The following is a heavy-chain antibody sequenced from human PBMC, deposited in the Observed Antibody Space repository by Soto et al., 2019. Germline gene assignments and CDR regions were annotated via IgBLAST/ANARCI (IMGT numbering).Heavy chain of an antibody. CDR2: ISYDESNK. D-gene: IGHD3-10*01. CDR3: AKDGGSGSYYPYGYLDL. CDR1: GFTFSSYG. V-gene: IGHV3-30*18. Sequence: QVQLVESGGGVVQPGRSLRLSCAASGFTFSSYGMHWVRQAPGKGLEWVAVISYDESNKYYADSVKGRFTISRDNSKNXVYLQMNSLRAEDTAVYYCAKDGGSGSYYPYGYLDLWGRGTLVTVSS. J-gene: IGHJ2*01.